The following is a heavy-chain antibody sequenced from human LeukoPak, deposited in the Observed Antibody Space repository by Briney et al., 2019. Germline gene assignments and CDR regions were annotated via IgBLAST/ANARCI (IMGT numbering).Heavy chain of an antibody. D-gene: IGHD2-21*02. Sequence: SETLSLTCTVSGGSISSYYWSWIRQPAGKGLERLGRIYTSGTTNYNPSLKSRVTMSVDTSKNQFSLKVSSVTAADTAVYYCARGPYCGGDCYVDYWGQGTLVTVSS. CDR1: GGSISSYY. V-gene: IGHV4-4*07. CDR3: ARGPYCGGDCYVDY. J-gene: IGHJ4*02. CDR2: IYTSGTT.